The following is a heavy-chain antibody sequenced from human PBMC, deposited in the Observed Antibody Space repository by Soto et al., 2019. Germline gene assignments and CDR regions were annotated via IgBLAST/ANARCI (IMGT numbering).Heavy chain of an antibody. Sequence: QVQLVQSGAEVKKPGSSVKVSCKASGDTFSSYAISWVRQAPGQGLEWMGGIIPIFGTANYAQKFQGRVTTTADESTSTAYMDLSSLRSEDTAVYYCAGGVVPAANEEYYFEYWGQGTLVTVSS. CDR2: IIPIFGTA. J-gene: IGHJ4*02. V-gene: IGHV1-69*01. CDR3: AGGVVPAANEEYYFEY. D-gene: IGHD2-2*01. CDR1: GDTFSSYA.